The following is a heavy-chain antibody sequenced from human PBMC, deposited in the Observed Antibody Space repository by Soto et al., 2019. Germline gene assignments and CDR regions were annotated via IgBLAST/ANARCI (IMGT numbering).Heavy chain of an antibody. V-gene: IGHV3-11*01. Sequence: GGSLRLSCAASGFTFSDYYMSWIRQAPGKGLEWVSYISSSGSTIYYADSVKGRFTISRDNAKNSLYLQMNSLRAEDTAVCYCARGRRYYDILTGYSPNDFDYWDQGTLVTVSS. CDR2: ISSSGSTI. J-gene: IGHJ4*02. D-gene: IGHD3-9*01. CDR3: ARGRRYYDILTGYSPNDFDY. CDR1: GFTFSDYY.